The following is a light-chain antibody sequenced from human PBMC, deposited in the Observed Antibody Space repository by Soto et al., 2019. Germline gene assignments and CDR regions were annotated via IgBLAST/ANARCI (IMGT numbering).Light chain of an antibody. V-gene: IGLV2-14*01. CDR2: DVS. Sequence: QSVLTQPASVSGSPGQSITISCTGTSSDVGGYNYVSWYQQHPGKAPKLMIYDVSNRPSGVSNRFSGSKSGNTASLTISGLQAEYEADYYCSSYKSSSSYVFGPGTEVTDL. CDR1: SSDVGGYNY. J-gene: IGLJ1*01. CDR3: SSYKSSSSYV.